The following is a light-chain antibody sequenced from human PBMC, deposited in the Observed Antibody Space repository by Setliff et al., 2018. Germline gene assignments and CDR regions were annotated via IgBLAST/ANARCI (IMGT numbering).Light chain of an antibody. CDR1: SSDIGGYKY. CDR3: SSYTSRSTFVI. J-gene: IGLJ2*01. V-gene: IGLV2-14*03. CDR2: DVS. Sequence: QSVLTQPASVSGSPGQSITISCTGTSSDIGGYKYVSWYQQYPGQAPKLLIYDVSNRPSGVSNRFSGFKSGNTASLTISGLQAEDEADYYCSSYTSRSTFVIFGGGTKVTVL.